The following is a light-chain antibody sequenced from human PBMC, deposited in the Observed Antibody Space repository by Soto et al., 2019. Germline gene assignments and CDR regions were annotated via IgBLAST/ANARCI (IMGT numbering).Light chain of an antibody. Sequence: ETVMTQSPATLSVSPGERATLSFRASQSARISLGWYQQKPGQAPRLLIYDVSTRATGVPARFSGSGSGTEFTLTISSPQSEDFAVYYCQYYGSSPQITFGQGTRLEI. CDR1: QSARIS. CDR2: DVS. J-gene: IGKJ5*01. CDR3: QYYGSSPQIT. V-gene: IGKV3-15*01.